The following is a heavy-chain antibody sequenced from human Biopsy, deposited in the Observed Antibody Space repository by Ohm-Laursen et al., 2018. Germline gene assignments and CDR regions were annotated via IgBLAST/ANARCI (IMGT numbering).Heavy chain of an antibody. CDR2: AYPSGTT. D-gene: IGHD3-10*01. CDR1: GASMTDYF. J-gene: IGHJ6*02. V-gene: IGHV4-4*07. CDR3: AGSRGHYFNGLDV. Sequence: SETLSLTCSVSGASMTDYFWSWIWQPAGKGLEWTGRAYPSGTTYYNPSLKGRVTISIDASKNQLSLKVTSVTAADTAVFYCAGSRGHYFNGLDVWGQGTTVIVSS.